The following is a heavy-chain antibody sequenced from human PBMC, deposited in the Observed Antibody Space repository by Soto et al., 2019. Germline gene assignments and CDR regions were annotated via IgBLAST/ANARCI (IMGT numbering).Heavy chain of an antibody. V-gene: IGHV5-51*01. Sequence: RESLKISCKGSGYSFTSYWIGWVRQMPGKGLEWMGIIYPGDSDTRYSPSFQGQVTISADKSISTAYLQWSSLKASDTAMYYCASNITMVRGNYYYGMDVWGQGTTVTVSS. CDR1: GYSFTSYW. J-gene: IGHJ6*02. CDR2: IYPGDSDT. D-gene: IGHD3-10*01. CDR3: ASNITMVRGNYYYGMDV.